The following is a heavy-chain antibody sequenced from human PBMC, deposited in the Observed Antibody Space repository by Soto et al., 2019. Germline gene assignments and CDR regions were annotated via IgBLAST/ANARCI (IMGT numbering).Heavy chain of an antibody. Sequence: GGSLRLSCAASGFTCSSYGMHWVRQAPGKGLEWVANIKQDGSEKYYVDSVKGRFTISRDNAKNSLYLQMNSLRAEDTAVYYCASSSSGWYDYYYMDVWGKGTTVTVSS. V-gene: IGHV3-7*01. CDR2: IKQDGSEK. CDR3: ASSSSGWYDYYYMDV. CDR1: GFTCSSYG. D-gene: IGHD6-19*01. J-gene: IGHJ6*03.